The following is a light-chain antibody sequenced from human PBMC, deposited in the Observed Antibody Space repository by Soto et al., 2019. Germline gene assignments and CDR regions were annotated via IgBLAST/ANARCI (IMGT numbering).Light chain of an antibody. V-gene: IGKV1-5*01. J-gene: IGKJ2*01. CDR3: QQSYVSPFT. CDR2: DAS. CDR1: QSISSW. Sequence: DIQMTQSPSTLSASVGDRVTITCRASQSISSWLAWYQQKPGKAPKLLIYDASSLESGVPSRFSGSGSGTEFTLTISSLQPDDFATYYCQQSYVSPFTFGQGTKLDIK.